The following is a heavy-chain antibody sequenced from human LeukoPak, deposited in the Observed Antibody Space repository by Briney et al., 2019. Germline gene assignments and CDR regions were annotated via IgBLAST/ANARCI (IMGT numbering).Heavy chain of an antibody. CDR1: GVSIRSYH. CDR3: ARHGPLVDDAFDI. CDR2: IYYSGRT. Sequence: SETLSLTCTVSGVSIRSYHWSWIRQPPGKGLEWMGYIYYSGRTYYNPSLKSRVTISVDTSKNQFSLKLSSVTAADTAVYYCARHGPLVDDAFDIWGQGTMVTVSS. J-gene: IGHJ3*02. V-gene: IGHV4-59*08.